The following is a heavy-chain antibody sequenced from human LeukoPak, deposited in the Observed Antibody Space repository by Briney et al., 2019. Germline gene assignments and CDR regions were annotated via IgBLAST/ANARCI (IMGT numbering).Heavy chain of an antibody. CDR3: ARSRYNLDY. CDR2: IRYDGSNE. V-gene: IGHV3-33*01. Sequence: GGSLRLSCAASGFTFSSYDMHWVRQAPAKGPEWVAIIRYDGSNENYADSVKGRFTISRDNSKKTLYLQMNSRRAEDTAVYYCARSRYNLDYWGQGTLVTVSS. D-gene: IGHD5-24*01. CDR1: GFTFSSYD. J-gene: IGHJ4*02.